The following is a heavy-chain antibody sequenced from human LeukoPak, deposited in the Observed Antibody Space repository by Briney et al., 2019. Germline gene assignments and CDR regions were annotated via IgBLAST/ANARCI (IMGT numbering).Heavy chain of an antibody. V-gene: IGHV1-69*04. CDR3: ARYDLAARPSLGFDY. CDR1: GGTFSSHV. Sequence: SVKVSCKTSGGTFSSHVISWVRQAPGQGLEWMGRIIPIFGIANYAQKFQGRVTITADKSTSTAYMELSSLRSEDTAVYYCARYDLAARPSLGFDYWGQGTLVTVSS. J-gene: IGHJ4*02. D-gene: IGHD6-6*01. CDR2: IIPIFGIA.